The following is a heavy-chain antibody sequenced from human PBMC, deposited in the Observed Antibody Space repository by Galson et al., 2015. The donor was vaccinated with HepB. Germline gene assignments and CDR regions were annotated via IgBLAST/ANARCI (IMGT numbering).Heavy chain of an antibody. Sequence: SLRLSCAASGFTFSGSAIHWVRQASGKGPEWVGRIRSRANNYATSYVASLGGRFTISRDDSKNMAYLHMRSLKTEDTAVYYCARLGDFSGYSSRWGQGTPVTVSS. D-gene: IGHD5-12*01. CDR2: IRSRANNYAT. CDR3: ARLGDFSGYSSR. V-gene: IGHV3-73*01. J-gene: IGHJ4*02. CDR1: GFTFSGSA.